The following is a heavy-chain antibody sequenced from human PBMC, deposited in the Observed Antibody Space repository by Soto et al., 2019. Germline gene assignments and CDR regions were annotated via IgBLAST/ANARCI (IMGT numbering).Heavy chain of an antibody. CDR2: INNSGSS. CDR3: ASIAVAGPEYPSDY. CDR1: RGSISSYY. V-gene: IGHV4-4*09. D-gene: IGHD6-19*01. Sequence: QVQLQESGPGLVKPSETLSLTCTVSRGSISSYYWNWIRQPPGKGLEWIGYINNSGSSNYSPSLKSRVTLSLDTSKNQFSLHLSSVTAAETAVYFCASIAVAGPEYPSDYWGQGTLVIVSS. J-gene: IGHJ4*02.